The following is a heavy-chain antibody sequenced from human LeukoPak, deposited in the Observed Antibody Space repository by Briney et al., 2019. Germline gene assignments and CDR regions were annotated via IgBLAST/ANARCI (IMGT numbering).Heavy chain of an antibody. Sequence: GASVKVSCKASGGTFSSYAISWVRQAPGQGLEWMGGIIPIFGTANYAQKFQGRVTITTDESTSTAYMELSSLRSEDTAVYYCARAVTGTGYYYYYYMDVWGKGTTVTVSS. D-gene: IGHD1-7*01. J-gene: IGHJ6*03. CDR1: GGTFSSYA. CDR2: IIPIFGTA. V-gene: IGHV1-69*05. CDR3: ARAVTGTGYYYYYYMDV.